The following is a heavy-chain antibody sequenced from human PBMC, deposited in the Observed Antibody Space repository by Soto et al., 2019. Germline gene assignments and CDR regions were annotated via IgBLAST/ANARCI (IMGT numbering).Heavy chain of an antibody. Sequence: EVQLVESGGGLVQPGGSLRLSCAASGFTFSSYWMHWVRQAPGKGLVWVSRINSDGSSISYADSVKGRFTISRDNAKNTLYLQMNSLRVEDMAVYYCARETGYSSGWRQDYWGQGTLVAVSS. J-gene: IGHJ4*02. V-gene: IGHV3-74*01. CDR2: INSDGSSI. CDR3: ARETGYSSGWRQDY. CDR1: GFTFSSYW. D-gene: IGHD6-19*01.